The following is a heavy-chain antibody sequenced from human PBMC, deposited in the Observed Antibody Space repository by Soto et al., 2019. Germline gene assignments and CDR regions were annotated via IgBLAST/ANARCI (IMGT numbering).Heavy chain of an antibody. V-gene: IGHV3-11*01. CDR3: ARRLQWQLRPLDS. CDR2: INTLSSAI. Sequence: GGSLRLSCAGSGFTFSDYYMTWIRQAPGKGLEWVSYINTLSSAIYYADSVKGRFTISRDNAKNSLYLQMNSLRAEDTAVYYCARRLQWQLRPLDSWGRGTLVTVSS. D-gene: IGHD6-19*01. J-gene: IGHJ4*02. CDR1: GFTFSDYY.